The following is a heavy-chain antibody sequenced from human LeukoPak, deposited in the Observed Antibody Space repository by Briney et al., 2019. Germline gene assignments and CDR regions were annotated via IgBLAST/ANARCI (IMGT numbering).Heavy chain of an antibody. Sequence: GGSLRLSCAASGFTFSSYAMSWVRHAPGKGLEWVSAISGSGGSTYYADSVKGRFTISRDNSKNTLYLQMNSLRAEDTAVYYCAKRELLLDDAFDIWGQGTMVTVSS. CDR3: AKRELLLDDAFDI. CDR1: GFTFSSYA. J-gene: IGHJ3*02. CDR2: ISGSGGST. D-gene: IGHD3-10*01. V-gene: IGHV3-23*01.